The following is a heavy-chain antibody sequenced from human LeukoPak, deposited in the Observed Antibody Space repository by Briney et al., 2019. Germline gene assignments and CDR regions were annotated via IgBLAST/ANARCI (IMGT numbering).Heavy chain of an antibody. CDR3: TTELYGSPFDY. D-gene: IGHD2/OR15-2a*01. CDR1: GFTFSSYG. V-gene: IGHV3-33*01. CDR2: IWYDGSNK. Sequence: PGGSLRLSCAASGFTFSSYGMHWVRQAPGKGLEWVAVIWYDGSNKYYADSVKGRFTISRDNSKNTLYLQMNSLKTEDTAVYYCTTELYGSPFDYWGQGTLVTVSS. J-gene: IGHJ4*02.